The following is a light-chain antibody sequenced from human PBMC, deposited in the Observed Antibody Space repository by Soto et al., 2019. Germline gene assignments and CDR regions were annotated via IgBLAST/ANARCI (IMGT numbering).Light chain of an antibody. Sequence: QSALTQPASVSGSPGQSITISCIGTSSDVGGYNYVSWYQQHPGKAPKLMIYEVNNRPSGVSNRFSGSKSGNTASLTISGLQAEDEADYYCTSYTSSITYVFGTGTKVTVL. V-gene: IGLV2-14*01. CDR1: SSDVGGYNY. CDR3: TSYTSSITYV. J-gene: IGLJ1*01. CDR2: EVN.